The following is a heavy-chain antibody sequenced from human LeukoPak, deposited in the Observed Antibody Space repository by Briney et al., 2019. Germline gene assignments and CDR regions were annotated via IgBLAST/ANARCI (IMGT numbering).Heavy chain of an antibody. D-gene: IGHD1-1*01. CDR1: GFTVSSNY. V-gene: IGHV3-53*01. Sequence: GGSLRLSCAASGFTVSSNYMSWVRQAPGKGLEWVSVICSGGSTYYADSVKGRFTISRDNSKNTLYLQMNSLRAEDTAVYYCASSTTRRYYFDYWGQGTLVTVSS. J-gene: IGHJ4*02. CDR2: ICSGGST. CDR3: ASSTTRRYYFDY.